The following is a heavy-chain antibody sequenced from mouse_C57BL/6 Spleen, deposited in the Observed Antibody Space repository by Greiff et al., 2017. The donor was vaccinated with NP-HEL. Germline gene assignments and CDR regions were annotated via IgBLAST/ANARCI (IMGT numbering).Heavy chain of an antibody. CDR2: SRNQANAYTT. V-gene: IGHV7-1*01. CDR1: GFTFSDFY. Sequence: EVKLVESGGGLVQSGRSLRLSCATSGFTFSDFYMEWVRQAPGKGLEWIAASRNQANAYTTEYIASVKGRFIVSRDTSQSILYRHMNALRAEDTAIYYCTRRRLYYAMDYWGQGTSVTVSS. CDR3: TRRRLYYAMDY. J-gene: IGHJ4*01.